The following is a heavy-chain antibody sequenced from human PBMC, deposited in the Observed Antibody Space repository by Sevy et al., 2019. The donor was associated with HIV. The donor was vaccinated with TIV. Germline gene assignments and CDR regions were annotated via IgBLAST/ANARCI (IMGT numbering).Heavy chain of an antibody. Sequence: GGSLRLSCTASGFAFNTHAIHWVRQAPGKGLEWVAYISYRGTYTRYIDSVRGRFTVSRDNSKNTLHLQMDNLRQEDTARYYCGRDLSGRYTTDVWGQGTLVTVSS. CDR1: GFAFNTHA. CDR2: ISYRGTYT. J-gene: IGHJ4*02. D-gene: IGHD1-26*01. CDR3: GRDLSGRYTTDV. V-gene: IGHV3-30-3*01.